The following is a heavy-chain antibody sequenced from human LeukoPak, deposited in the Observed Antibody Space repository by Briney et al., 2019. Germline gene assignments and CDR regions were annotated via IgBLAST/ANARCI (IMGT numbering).Heavy chain of an antibody. CDR3: ARGFRITIFGVVIQDNWFDP. Sequence: ASVKVSCKASGYTFTSYDINWVRQATGQGLEWMGWMNPNSGNTGYAQKFQGRVTMTRNTSISTAYMELSSLGSEDTAVYYCARGFRITIFGVVIQDNWFDPWGQGTLVTVSS. CDR2: MNPNSGNT. CDR1: GYTFTSYD. V-gene: IGHV1-8*01. J-gene: IGHJ5*02. D-gene: IGHD3-3*01.